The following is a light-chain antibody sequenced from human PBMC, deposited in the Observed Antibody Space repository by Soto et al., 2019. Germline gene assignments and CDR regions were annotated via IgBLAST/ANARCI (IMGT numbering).Light chain of an antibody. J-gene: IGKJ1*01. Sequence: DIQVTQSPSTLSSSVGDRVTITCRASQSISSWLAWYQQKPGKAPELLIYDASSLESGVPSRFSGSGSETEFTLTISSLQPDDFATYYCQQYKSFSWTFGQGTKVDI. CDR1: QSISSW. V-gene: IGKV1-5*01. CDR3: QQYKSFSWT. CDR2: DAS.